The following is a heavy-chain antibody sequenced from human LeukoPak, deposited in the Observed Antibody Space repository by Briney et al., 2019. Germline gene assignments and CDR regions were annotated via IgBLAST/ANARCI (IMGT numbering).Heavy chain of an antibody. CDR3: ARDSWFAY. CDR1: GDSIGSYY. V-gene: IGHV4-4*07. D-gene: IGHD3-10*01. Sequence: SETLSLTCTVSGDSIGSYYWSWIRQPAGNGLEWIGRTYTIGTTYYNPSLKSRVSMSIDTSRNQFSLKMTSVTAADTAVYYCARDSWFAYWGQGIPVTVSS. CDR2: TYTIGTT. J-gene: IGHJ4*02.